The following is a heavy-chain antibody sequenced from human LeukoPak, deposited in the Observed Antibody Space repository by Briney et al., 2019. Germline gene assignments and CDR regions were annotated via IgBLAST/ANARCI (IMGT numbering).Heavy chain of an antibody. CDR1: GFTFRTYW. D-gene: IGHD1-26*01. V-gene: IGHV3-74*01. Sequence: GGSLRLSCAVSGFTFRTYWMHWVRQVPGEGLVWVSRINEDGSITNYADSVKGRFSISRDNAKNTLYLQMNSLRAEDTAVHYCGRDLGGRSGYWGQGTLVTLSS. CDR3: GRDLGGRSGY. J-gene: IGHJ4*02. CDR2: INEDGSIT.